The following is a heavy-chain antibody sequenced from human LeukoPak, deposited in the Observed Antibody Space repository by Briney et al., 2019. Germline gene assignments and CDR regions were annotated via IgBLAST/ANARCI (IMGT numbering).Heavy chain of an antibody. Sequence: GGSLRLSCAASGFTVSSPYMSWVRQAPGRGLEWVSVIYSGGSTYYADSVKGRFTISRDNSKNTLYLQMNSLRAEDTAVYYRARESLRSGGAFDIWGQGTMVTVSS. J-gene: IGHJ3*02. CDR2: IYSGGST. V-gene: IGHV3-53*01. CDR1: GFTVSSPY. CDR3: ARESLRSGGAFDI. D-gene: IGHD6-19*01.